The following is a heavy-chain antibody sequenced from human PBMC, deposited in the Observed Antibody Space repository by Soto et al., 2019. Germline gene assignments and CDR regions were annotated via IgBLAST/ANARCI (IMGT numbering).Heavy chain of an antibody. Sequence: GASVKVSCKASGGTFSSYTISWVRQAPGQGLEWMGRIIPILGIANYAQKFQGRVTITADKSTSTAYMELSSLRSEDTAVYYCARDRRYCSSTSCPDYYYYYMDVWGKGTTVTVSS. D-gene: IGHD2-2*01. J-gene: IGHJ6*03. CDR1: GGTFSSYT. V-gene: IGHV1-69*04. CDR2: IIPILGIA. CDR3: ARDRRYCSSTSCPDYYYYYMDV.